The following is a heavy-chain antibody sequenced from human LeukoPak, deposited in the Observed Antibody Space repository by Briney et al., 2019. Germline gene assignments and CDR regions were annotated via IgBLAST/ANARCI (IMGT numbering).Heavy chain of an antibody. Sequence: SETLSLTCTVSGGSTRSYYWVWIRQPPGKGLEWIGYIYYSGSTDYNPSLKSRVTISVDTSKNQFSLKMSSVTAADTAVYYCAPDLRGSDWSLDYWGQGTLVTVSS. CDR3: APDLRGSDWSLDY. CDR2: IYYSGST. CDR1: GGSTRSYY. V-gene: IGHV4-59*01. J-gene: IGHJ4*02. D-gene: IGHD3-9*01.